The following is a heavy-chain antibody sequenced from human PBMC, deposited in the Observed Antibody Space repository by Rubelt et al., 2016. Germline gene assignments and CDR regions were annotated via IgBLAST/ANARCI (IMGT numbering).Heavy chain of an antibody. J-gene: IGHJ3*02. CDR1: GGSISTGGYS. CDR3: ARGGYGSFESVDASDI. CDR2: IYSSGRT. D-gene: IGHD4-17*01. Sequence: QVQLQESGPGLVKPSQTLSLICAVSGGSISTGGYSWSWFRQPPGKGPEWIAYIYSSGRTKYNPSLKSGVTMSVDMSKNQFSLRLTSVTAADTAVYYCARGGYGSFESVDASDIWGQGTLVTVSS. V-gene: IGHV4-30-4*07.